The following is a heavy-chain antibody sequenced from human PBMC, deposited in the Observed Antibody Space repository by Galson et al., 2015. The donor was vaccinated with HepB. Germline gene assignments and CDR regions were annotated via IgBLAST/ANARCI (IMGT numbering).Heavy chain of an antibody. CDR2: ISGSGGKI. CDR3: ARWSGNYVEVSLYGMDV. J-gene: IGHJ6*02. Sequence: SLRLSCAASGFTFSSYAMNWVRQAPGKGLEWVSAISGSGGKIHYVDSLKGRFTISRDNSKNTLYLQMNSLIAEDTAVYYCARWSGNYVEVSLYGMDVWGQGTTVTVSS. V-gene: IGHV3-23*01. CDR1: GFTFSSYA. D-gene: IGHD3-3*01.